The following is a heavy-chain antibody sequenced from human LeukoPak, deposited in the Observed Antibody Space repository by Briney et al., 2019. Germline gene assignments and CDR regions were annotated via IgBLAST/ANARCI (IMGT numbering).Heavy chain of an antibody. CDR3: ARANLWFGELGWIDP. Sequence: PSETLSLTCTVSGGSISSSSYYWGWIRQPPGKGLEWIGSIYYSGSTYYNPSLKSRVTISVDTSKNQLSLKLSSVTAADTAVYYCARANLWFGELGWIDPWGQGTQVTVSS. D-gene: IGHD3-10*01. CDR1: GGSISSSSYY. V-gene: IGHV4-39*07. J-gene: IGHJ5*02. CDR2: IYYSGST.